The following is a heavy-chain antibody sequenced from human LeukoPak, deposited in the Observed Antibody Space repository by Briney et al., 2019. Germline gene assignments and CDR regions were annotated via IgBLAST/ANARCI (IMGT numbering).Heavy chain of an antibody. V-gene: IGHV3-7*03. Sequence: PGGSLRLSCATSEFTFSNYWLSWVRQAPGKGLEWVANIKQDGSETYYVDSVKGRLPNSRNNDMNTLYLEIDRLEVEDSDVYYCAKELFPDCSGDSFNTFDYWGQGILVTVSS. CDR2: IKQDGSET. CDR1: EFTFSNYW. D-gene: IGHD2-15*01. CDR3: AKELFPDCSGDSFNTFDY. J-gene: IGHJ4*01.